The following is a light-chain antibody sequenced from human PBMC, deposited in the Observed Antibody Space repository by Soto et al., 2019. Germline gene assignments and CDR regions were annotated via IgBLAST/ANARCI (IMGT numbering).Light chain of an antibody. CDR2: DAY. Sequence: EIVLTQSPATLSLSPGERATLSCRASQSVSSYLAWYQQKPGQAPRLLIYDAYNRATGIPARFSGSGSGTDFTLTISRLEPEDFAVYYCQQRSNWPPTFGQGTKLEIK. J-gene: IGKJ2*01. CDR3: QQRSNWPPT. CDR1: QSVSSY. V-gene: IGKV3-11*01.